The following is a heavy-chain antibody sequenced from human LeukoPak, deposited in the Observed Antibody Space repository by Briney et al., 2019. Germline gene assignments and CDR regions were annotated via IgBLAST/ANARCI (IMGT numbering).Heavy chain of an antibody. Sequence: GESLKISCKGSGYSFTSYWIGWVRQMPGKGLEWMGIIYPGDSDTRYSPSFQGQVTISADKSISTAYLQWSSLKASDTAMYYCARGGIGNVLRFWSGYCRWFDPWGQGTLVTVSS. V-gene: IGHV5-51*01. CDR1: GYSFTSYW. D-gene: IGHD3-3*01. CDR2: IYPGDSDT. CDR3: ARGGIGNVLRFWSGYCRWFDP. J-gene: IGHJ5*02.